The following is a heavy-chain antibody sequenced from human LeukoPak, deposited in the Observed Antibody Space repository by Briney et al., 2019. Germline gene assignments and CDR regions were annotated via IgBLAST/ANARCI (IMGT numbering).Heavy chain of an antibody. D-gene: IGHD3-22*01. V-gene: IGHV3-7*01. CDR1: GFTFSSYW. CDR2: IKQDGSEK. J-gene: IGHJ6*03. Sequence: GGSLRLSCAASGFTFSSYWMSWVRQAPGKGLEWVANIKQDGSEKYYVDSVKGRFTISRDNAKNSLYLQMNSLRAEDTAVYYCARHGSSGYYGYYYIDVWGKGTTVTVSS. CDR3: ARHGSSGYYGYYYIDV.